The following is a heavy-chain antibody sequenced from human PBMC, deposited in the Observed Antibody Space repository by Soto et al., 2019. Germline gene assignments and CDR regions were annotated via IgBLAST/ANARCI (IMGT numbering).Heavy chain of an antibody. Sequence: EASVKVSCKASGGTFSSYAISWVRQAPGQGLEWMGGIIPIFGTANYAQKFQGRVTITADESTSTAYMELSSLRSEDTAVYYCARGYYGSGSYYISQTYYYYYYGMDVWGQGTTVTVSS. CDR1: GGTFSSYA. CDR3: ARGYYGSGSYYISQTYYYYYYGMDV. D-gene: IGHD3-10*01. V-gene: IGHV1-69*13. CDR2: IIPIFGTA. J-gene: IGHJ6*02.